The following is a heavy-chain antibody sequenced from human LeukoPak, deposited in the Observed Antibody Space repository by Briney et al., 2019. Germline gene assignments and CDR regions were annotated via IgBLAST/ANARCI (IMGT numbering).Heavy chain of an antibody. CDR3: ASYGSGSYSGFDY. CDR2: INHSGST. Sequence: SSETLSLTCAVYGGSFSGYYWSWIRQPPGKGLEWIGEINHSGSTSYNPSLKSRVTISVDTSKNQFSPKLSSVTAADTALYYCASYGSGSYSGFDYWGQGTLVTASS. CDR1: GGSFSGYY. D-gene: IGHD3-10*01. J-gene: IGHJ4*02. V-gene: IGHV4-34*01.